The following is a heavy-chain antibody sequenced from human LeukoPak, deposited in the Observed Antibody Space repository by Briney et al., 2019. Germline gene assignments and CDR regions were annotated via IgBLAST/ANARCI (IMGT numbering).Heavy chain of an antibody. CDR1: GYTFTGYD. D-gene: IGHD3-22*01. J-gene: IGHJ3*02. CDR3: ARYDSSSYSHAFDI. CDR2: ISAYNGNA. Sequence: ASVKVSCKASGYTFTGYDINWVRQAPGQGLEWMGWISAYNGNANYAQKFQGRVTMTTDTSTSTAYMELRSLRSDDTAVYYCARYDSSSYSHAFDIWGQGTKVTVSS. V-gene: IGHV1-18*01.